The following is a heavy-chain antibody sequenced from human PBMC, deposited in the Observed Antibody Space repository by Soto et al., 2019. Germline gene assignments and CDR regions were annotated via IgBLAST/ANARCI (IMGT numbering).Heavy chain of an antibody. V-gene: IGHV4-39*01. CDR2: IYYSGST. D-gene: IGHD2-15*01. Sequence: SETLSLTCTVSGGSISSSSYYWGWIRQPPGKGLEWIGSIYYSGSTYYNPSLKSRVTISVDTSKNQFSLKLSSVTAADTAVYYCARRGEYCSGGSCSHWFDPWGQGTLVTVSS. J-gene: IGHJ5*02. CDR1: GGSISSSSYY. CDR3: ARRGEYCSGGSCSHWFDP.